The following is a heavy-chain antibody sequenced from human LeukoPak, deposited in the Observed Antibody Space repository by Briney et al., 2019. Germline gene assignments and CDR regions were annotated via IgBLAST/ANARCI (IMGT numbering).Heavy chain of an antibody. J-gene: IGHJ4*02. D-gene: IGHD3-22*01. Sequence: GASLKVSCTASGYTFTGYYMHWVRQAPGQGLEWMGWINPNSGGTSFAQKFQGRVTMTRDTSISTAYMELNRLRSDDTAVYYCTRTYYYDSSGNYFDYWGQGSLVTVSS. V-gene: IGHV1-2*02. CDR2: INPNSGGT. CDR1: GYTFTGYY. CDR3: TRTYYYDSSGNYFDY.